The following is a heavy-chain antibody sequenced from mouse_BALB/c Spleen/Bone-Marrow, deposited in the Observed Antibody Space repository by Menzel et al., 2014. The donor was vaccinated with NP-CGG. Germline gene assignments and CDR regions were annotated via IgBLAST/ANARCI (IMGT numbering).Heavy chain of an antibody. CDR2: IRSGGSYT. J-gene: IGHJ2*01. D-gene: IGHD2-3*01. V-gene: IGHV5-9-3*01. CDR3: ARQGDGYYDY. Sequence: EVMLVESGGNLVKPGGSLKLSCAASGFTFSSYAMSWVRQTPEKRLEWVATIRSGGSYTYYPDSVKGQFTISRDNAKSTLCLQMRSLRSEDTAMYYCARQGDGYYDYWGQGTTLTVSS. CDR1: GFTFSSYA.